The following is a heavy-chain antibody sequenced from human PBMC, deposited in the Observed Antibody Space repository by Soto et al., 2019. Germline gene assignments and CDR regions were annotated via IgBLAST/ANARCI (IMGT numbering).Heavy chain of an antibody. CDR1: GFTFSSYS. CDR3: ARDYRSSTSLDY. V-gene: IGHV3-21*01. Sequence: EVQLMESGGGLVKPGGSLRLSCAASGFTFSSYSMNWVRQAPGKGLEWVSSISSSSSYIYYADSVKGRFTISRDNAKNSLYLQMNSLRAEDTAVYYCARDYRSSTSLDYWGQGTLVTVSS. D-gene: IGHD6-13*01. J-gene: IGHJ4*02. CDR2: ISSSSSYI.